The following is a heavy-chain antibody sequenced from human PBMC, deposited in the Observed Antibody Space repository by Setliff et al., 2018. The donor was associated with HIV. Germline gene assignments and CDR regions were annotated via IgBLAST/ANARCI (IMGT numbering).Heavy chain of an antibody. Sequence: SETLSLTCTVSGDSITSTNYYWCWIRQPPGKGLEWIGSISYSGSTYYKSSLKSRVTISVDASKNHFSLKLSSVTAADTAVYYCARCPVLLWFGKISGVDWFDPWGQGTLVTVSS. CDR3: ARCPVLLWFGKISGVDWFDP. D-gene: IGHD3-10*01. J-gene: IGHJ5*02. CDR1: GDSITSTNYY. V-gene: IGHV4-39*07. CDR2: ISYSGST.